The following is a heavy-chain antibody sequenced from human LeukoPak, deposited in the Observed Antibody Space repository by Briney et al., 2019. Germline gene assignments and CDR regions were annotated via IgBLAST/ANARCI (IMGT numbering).Heavy chain of an antibody. V-gene: IGHV3-33*08. CDR1: GFTFITYA. J-gene: IGHJ4*02. Sequence: PGGSLRLSCSASGFTFITYAMHWVRQAPGKGLEWVAVIWYDGSNKYYADSVKGRFTISRDNSKNTLYLQMNSLRAEDTAVYYCARGDIVATKPSPVVDYWGQGTLVTVSS. CDR3: ARGDIVATKPSPVVDY. D-gene: IGHD5-12*01. CDR2: IWYDGSNK.